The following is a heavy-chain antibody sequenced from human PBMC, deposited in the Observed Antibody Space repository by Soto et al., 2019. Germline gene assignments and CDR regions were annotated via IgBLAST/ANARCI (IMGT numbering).Heavy chain of an antibody. CDR3: AKDQSNSNPLYYFDF. CDR2: ISPNGQGI. J-gene: IGHJ4*02. CDR1: GFTVTSNG. D-gene: IGHD3-22*01. V-gene: IGHV3-23*01. Sequence: GGSLRLSCGVSGFTVTSNGVSWVRQAPGKGLEWVSAISPNGQGIWYADSVKGRFTISRDISRNTVFLQMNSLRAEDTAIYYCAKDQSNSNPLYYFDFWGPGTLVTVSS.